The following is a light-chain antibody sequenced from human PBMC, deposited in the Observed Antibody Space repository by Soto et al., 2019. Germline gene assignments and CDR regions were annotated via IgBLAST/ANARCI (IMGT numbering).Light chain of an antibody. V-gene: IGLV2-11*01. CDR1: SSDVGGYNF. CDR3: CSYVGSYTSYV. Sequence: QSVLTQPRSVSGSPGQSVTISCTGTSSDVGGYNFVSWYQQHPGKAPKFMIYDVTKRPSGVPDRFSSSKSGNTASLTISGLQAEDEADYYCCSYVGSYTSYVFGTGTKVTVL. J-gene: IGLJ1*01. CDR2: DVT.